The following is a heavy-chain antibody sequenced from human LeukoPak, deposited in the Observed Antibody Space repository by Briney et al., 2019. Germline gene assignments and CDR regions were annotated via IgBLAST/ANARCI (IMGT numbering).Heavy chain of an antibody. V-gene: IGHV4-61*01. J-gene: IGHJ3*02. CDR2: FYYNGNT. Sequence: SETLSLTCTVSGGSVSSDIYYWTWIRQPPGKGLEWIGYFYYNGNTNYNPSLKSRVTISVDTSKNQFSLKLSSVTAADTAVYYCARTTYDSSGSGAFDIWGQGTMVTVSS. CDR3: ARTTYDSSGSGAFDI. CDR1: GGSVSSDIYY. D-gene: IGHD3-22*01.